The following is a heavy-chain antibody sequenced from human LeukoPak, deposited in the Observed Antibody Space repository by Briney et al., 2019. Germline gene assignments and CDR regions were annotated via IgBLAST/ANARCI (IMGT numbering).Heavy chain of an antibody. J-gene: IGHJ3*02. CDR1: GYTFTSYY. CDR3: ASVHCSSTSCYDAFDI. CDR2: INPSGGST. V-gene: IGHV1-46*01. Sequence: ASVKVSCKASGYTFTSYYMHWVRQAPGQGLEWMGIINPSGGSTSYAQKFQGRVTMTRDTSTSTVYMELSSLRSEDTAVYYCASVHCSSTSCYDAFDIWGQGTMVTVSS. D-gene: IGHD2-2*01.